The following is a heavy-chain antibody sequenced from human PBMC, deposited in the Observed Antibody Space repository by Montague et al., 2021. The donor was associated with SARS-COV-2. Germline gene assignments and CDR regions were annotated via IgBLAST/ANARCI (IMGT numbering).Heavy chain of an antibody. V-gene: IGHV4-59*01. CDR2: IYWTGYT. CDR3: ARDASSGYFDATAI. CDR1: GDSISDYY. D-gene: IGHD5-12*01. J-gene: IGHJ3*02. Sequence: SETLSLTCTVSGDSISDYYWSWIRQPPGKGLEWIGYIYWTGYTNNSPSLKSRVSLSVDTSKNQFYLTLSSVTAADTAIYYCARDASSGYFDATAIWGQGTFVTVSS.